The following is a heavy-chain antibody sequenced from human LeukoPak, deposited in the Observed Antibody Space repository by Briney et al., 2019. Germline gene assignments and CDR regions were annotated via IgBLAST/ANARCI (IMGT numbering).Heavy chain of an antibody. Sequence: GGSLRLSCAASGFSLRTYWMHWVRQAPGKGLEWLAVISYDGTKQYFADSVKGRFTISRDNVKNSLYLEMNSLRVEDSAVYYCARDHYFDISGYLDYWGQGTPVTVSS. D-gene: IGHD3-22*01. CDR1: GFSLRTYW. CDR3: ARDHYFDISGYLDY. V-gene: IGHV3-30-3*01. J-gene: IGHJ4*02. CDR2: ISYDGTKQ.